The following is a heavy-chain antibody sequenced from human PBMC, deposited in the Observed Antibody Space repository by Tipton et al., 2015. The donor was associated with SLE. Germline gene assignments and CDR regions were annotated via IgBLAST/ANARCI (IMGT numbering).Heavy chain of an antibody. CDR1: GGSINTSNYY. CDR3: ARAMDYYDFWSGYYTVVHYYYMDV. CDR2: IYTSGST. D-gene: IGHD3-3*01. J-gene: IGHJ6*03. V-gene: IGHV4-61*09. Sequence: TLSLTCTVSGGSINTSNYYWSWIRQPAGKGLELIGHIYTSGSTKYNSSLKSRVTISVDTSKNQFSLKLSSVTAADTAVYYCARAMDYYDFWSGYYTVVHYYYMDVWGKGTTVTVSS.